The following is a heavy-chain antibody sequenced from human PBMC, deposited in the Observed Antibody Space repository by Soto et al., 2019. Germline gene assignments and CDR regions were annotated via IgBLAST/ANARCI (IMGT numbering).Heavy chain of an antibody. CDR2: ISYDGSNK. D-gene: IGHD2-2*01. CDR1: GFTFSSYA. V-gene: IGHV3-30-3*01. J-gene: IGHJ6*02. Sequence: PGGSLRLSCAASGFTFSSYAMHWVRQAPGKGLEWVAVISYDGSNKYYADSVKGRFTISRDNSKNTLYLQMNSLRAEDTAVYYCARELCSTSCYLHYYYGMDVWGQGTTVTVSS. CDR3: ARELCSTSCYLHYYYGMDV.